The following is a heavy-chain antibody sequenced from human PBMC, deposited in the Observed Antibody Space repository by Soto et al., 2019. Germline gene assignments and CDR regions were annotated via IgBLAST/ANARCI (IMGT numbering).Heavy chain of an antibody. D-gene: IGHD6-13*01. Sequence: SQTLSLTCAISGDSVSSNSAAWNWIRQSPSRGLEWLGRTYYRSKWYNDYAVSVKGRITINPDTSKNQFSLQLNSVTPEDTAVYYCAGLARSPAGNAISSGFDPWGQGTLVTVSS. J-gene: IGHJ5*02. V-gene: IGHV6-1*01. CDR2: TYYRSKWYN. CDR1: GDSVSSNSAA. CDR3: AGLARSPAGNAISSGFDP.